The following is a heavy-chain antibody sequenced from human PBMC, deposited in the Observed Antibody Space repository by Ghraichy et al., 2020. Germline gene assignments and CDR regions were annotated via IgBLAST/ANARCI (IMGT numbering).Heavy chain of an antibody. D-gene: IGHD3-22*01. J-gene: IGHJ4*02. CDR2: ISGSGGST. V-gene: IGHV3-23*01. CDR3: AKNAMIYYYDSSGYLDY. Sequence: GALRLSCAASGFTFSSYAMSWVRQAPGKGLEWVSAISGSGGSTYYADSVKGRFTISRDNSKNTLYLQMNSLRAEDTAVYYCAKNAMIYYYDSSGYLDYWGQGTLVTVSS. CDR1: GFTFSSYA.